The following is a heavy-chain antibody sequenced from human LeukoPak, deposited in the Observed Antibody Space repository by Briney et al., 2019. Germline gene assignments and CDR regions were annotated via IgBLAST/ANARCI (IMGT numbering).Heavy chain of an antibody. J-gene: IGHJ4*02. CDR3: ARGSGSYYFDY. CDR1: GYPFTTYT. Sequence: PRASVKVSCKASGYPFTTYTMHWVRQAPGQSLERMGWINAGNGNTKYSQNFQGRVTITRDTSARTAYMELSSLRSEDTAVYYCARGSGSYYFDYWGQGTLVTVSS. V-gene: IGHV1-3*01. CDR2: INAGNGNT. D-gene: IGHD3-10*01.